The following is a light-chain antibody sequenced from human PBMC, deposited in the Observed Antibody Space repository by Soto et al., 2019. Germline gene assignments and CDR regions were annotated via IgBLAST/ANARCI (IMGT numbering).Light chain of an antibody. CDR1: QSVSSSY. CDR2: GAS. Sequence: IVFTQSAGTLSLSPGERATLSCRASQSVSSSYLAWYQQKPGQAPRLLIYGASSRATGIPDRFSGSGSGTDFTLTISRLEPEDFAVYYCQQYGSSPPITFGQRTRLEIK. CDR3: QQYGSSPPIT. V-gene: IGKV3-20*01. J-gene: IGKJ5*01.